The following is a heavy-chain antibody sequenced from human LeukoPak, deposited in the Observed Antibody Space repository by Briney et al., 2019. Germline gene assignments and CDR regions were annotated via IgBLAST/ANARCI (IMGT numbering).Heavy chain of an antibody. CDR2: ISYDGSNK. D-gene: IGHD4-17*01. V-gene: IGHV3-30*18. J-gene: IGHJ4*02. CDR3: AKVPHGDYAVDY. Sequence: GRSLRLSCAASGFTFSSYGMHWVRQAPGKGLEWVAVISYDGSNKYYAHSVKGRFTISRDNSKNTLYLQMNSLRAEDTAVYYCAKVPHGDYAVDYWGQGTLVTVSS. CDR1: GFTFSSYG.